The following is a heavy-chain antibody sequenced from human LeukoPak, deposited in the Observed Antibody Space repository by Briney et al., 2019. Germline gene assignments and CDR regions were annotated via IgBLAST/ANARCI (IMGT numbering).Heavy chain of an antibody. CDR1: GFTFDDYA. D-gene: IGHD1-26*01. V-gene: IGHV3-9*01. CDR3: AKDIGRVERLRPWFDP. Sequence: PGGSLRLSCAASGFTFDDYAMHWVRQAPGKGLEWVSGISWNSGSIGYADSVKGRLTTSRDNAKNSLYLQMNSLRAEDTAWYYCAKDIGRVERLRPWFDPWGQGTLVTVSS. CDR2: ISWNSGSI. J-gene: IGHJ5*02.